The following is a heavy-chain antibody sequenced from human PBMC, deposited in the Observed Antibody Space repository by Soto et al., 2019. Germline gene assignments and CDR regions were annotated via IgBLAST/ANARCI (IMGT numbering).Heavy chain of an antibody. CDR1: GFSLGTSGVG. D-gene: IGHD2-15*01. CDR3: AHVLVVVANYGMDV. V-gene: IGHV2-5*02. J-gene: IGHJ6*02. Sequence: QITLKESGPTLVKPTQTLTLTCTFSGFSLGTSGVGVGWIRQPPGKALEWLALIYWDDDKRYSPSLTSRRTITKDTSKNQVVLTMTNMDPVDTATYYCAHVLVVVANYGMDVWGQGTTVTVSS. CDR2: IYWDDDK.